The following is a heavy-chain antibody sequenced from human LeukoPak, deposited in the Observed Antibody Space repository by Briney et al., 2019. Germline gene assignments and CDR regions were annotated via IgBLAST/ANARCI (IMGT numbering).Heavy chain of an antibody. CDR3: ARDSAPDIVVAVAATDY. J-gene: IGHJ4*02. CDR1: GFTFSSYS. CDR2: ISSSSSYI. V-gene: IGHV3-21*01. Sequence: KPGGSLRLSCAASGFTFSSYSMNWVRQAPGKGLEWVSSISSSSSYIYYADSVKGRFTISRDNAKNSLYLQMNSLRAEDTAVYYCARDSAPDIVVAVAATDYWGQGTLVTVSS. D-gene: IGHD2-15*01.